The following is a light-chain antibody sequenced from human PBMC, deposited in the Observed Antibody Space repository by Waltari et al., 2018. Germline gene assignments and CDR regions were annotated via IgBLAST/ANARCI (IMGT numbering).Light chain of an antibody. CDR1: QGVGKY. J-gene: IGKJ1*01. CDR2: HKS. Sequence: EIVLTQSLGTLSLSPGERATLSCRASQGVGKYLAWYQQRPGQAPRLLLYHKSIRGTGIPDRFSGSGYGTDFSLTISRLEPEDFAVYYCQKYDFLPATFGQGTTVEIK. CDR3: QKYDFLPAT. V-gene: IGKV3-20*01.